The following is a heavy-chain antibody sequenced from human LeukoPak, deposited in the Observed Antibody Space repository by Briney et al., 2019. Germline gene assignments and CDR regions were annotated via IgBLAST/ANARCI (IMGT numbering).Heavy chain of an antibody. D-gene: IGHD1-26*01. V-gene: IGHV3-9*01. Sequence: GGSLRLSCAASGFTFDDYAMHWVRHAPGKGLEWVSGISWNSGSIGYADSVKGRFTISRDNAKNSLYLQMNSLRAEDTALYYCAKPNLVGATTWGDYFDYWGQGTLVTVSS. J-gene: IGHJ4*02. CDR1: GFTFDDYA. CDR3: AKPNLVGATTWGDYFDY. CDR2: ISWNSGSI.